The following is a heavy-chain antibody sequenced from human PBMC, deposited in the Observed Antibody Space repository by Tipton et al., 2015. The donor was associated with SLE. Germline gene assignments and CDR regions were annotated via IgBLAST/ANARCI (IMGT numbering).Heavy chain of an antibody. Sequence: LRLSCAVSGYSISSDYYWGWIRQPPGKGLECIGSLYHSGTTYYNPSLKSRVTISVDTSKNEFSLRMTSVTAGDTAVYYCARGYNHHDAFDIWGQGTMVTVSS. CDR1: GYSISSDYY. V-gene: IGHV4-38-2*01. CDR3: ARGYNHHDAFDI. D-gene: IGHD5-24*01. J-gene: IGHJ3*02. CDR2: LYHSGTT.